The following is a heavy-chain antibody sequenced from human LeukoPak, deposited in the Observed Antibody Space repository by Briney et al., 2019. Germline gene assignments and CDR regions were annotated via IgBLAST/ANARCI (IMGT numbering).Heavy chain of an antibody. D-gene: IGHD3-22*01. V-gene: IGHV1-18*01. CDR1: GYTLTSYG. CDR3: ARDYHYDNDSGPTIDY. Sequence: ASVKVSCKASGYTLTSYGITWVRQAPGQGLQWMGWISGYNGNTNYAQKFQGRVTMTTDTSTSTAYMELRSLRSDDTAVYYCARDYHYDNDSGPTIDYWGQGTLVTVSS. J-gene: IGHJ4*02. CDR2: ISGYNGNT.